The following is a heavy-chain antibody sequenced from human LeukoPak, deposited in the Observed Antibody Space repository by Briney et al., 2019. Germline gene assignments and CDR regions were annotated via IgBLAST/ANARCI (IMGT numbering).Heavy chain of an antibody. V-gene: IGHV3-53*01. D-gene: IGHD1-26*01. J-gene: IGHJ4*02. Sequence: GGSLRLSCAASGFTVSVKYMNWVRQAPGKGLEWVSVIYSGGSTYYADSVKGRFTISRDNSKNTLYLQMNSLRAEDTAVYYCARGSTPYSGSYIDYWGQGTLVTVSS. CDR2: IYSGGST. CDR3: ARGSTPYSGSYIDY. CDR1: GFTVSVKY.